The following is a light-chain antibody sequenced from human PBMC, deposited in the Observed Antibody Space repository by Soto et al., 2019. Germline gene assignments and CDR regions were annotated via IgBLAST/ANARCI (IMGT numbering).Light chain of an antibody. CDR3: QQYGSSPRT. V-gene: IGKV3-20*01. CDR2: GAS. CDR1: QTVSTNY. J-gene: IGKJ3*01. Sequence: IVLTQSPGTLSLSPWERATLSCRASQTVSTNYLAWYQQKPGQAPRLLIYGASSRATGIPDRFSGSGSGTDFTLTISRLEPEDFAVYYCQQYGSSPRTFGPGTKVDIK.